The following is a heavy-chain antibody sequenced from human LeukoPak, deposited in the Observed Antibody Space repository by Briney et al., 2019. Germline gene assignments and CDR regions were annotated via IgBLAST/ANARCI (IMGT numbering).Heavy chain of an antibody. D-gene: IGHD3-10*01. J-gene: IGHJ5*02. CDR2: IYYRGST. CDR1: GDSISNYY. Sequence: SETLSLTCTVSGDSISNYYWSWIRQPPGKGLEWIGHIYYRGSTNYNLSLKSRVTISVDTSKNQFSLNLSSVTAVDTAVYYCARVPSGIRGVMRWFDPWGQGTLVTGSS. CDR3: ARVPSGIRGVMRWFDP. V-gene: IGHV4-59*01.